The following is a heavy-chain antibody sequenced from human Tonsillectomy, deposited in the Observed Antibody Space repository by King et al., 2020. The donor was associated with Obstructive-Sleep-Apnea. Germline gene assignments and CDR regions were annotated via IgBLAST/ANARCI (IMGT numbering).Heavy chain of an antibody. V-gene: IGHV5-10-1*03. J-gene: IGHJ4*02. CDR1: GYSFTNYW. Sequence: VQLVQSGAEVKKPGESLRISCKGSGYSFTNYWSNWVRQMPGKGLEWMWRIDPTSSYTNFSPSFQGHVTISAYRSISTVYLQWSSLKASDSAMYYCARQDTYSSSQYYFDYWGQGTLVTVSS. CDR2: IDPTSSYT. D-gene: IGHD6-13*01. CDR3: ARQDTYSSSQYYFDY.